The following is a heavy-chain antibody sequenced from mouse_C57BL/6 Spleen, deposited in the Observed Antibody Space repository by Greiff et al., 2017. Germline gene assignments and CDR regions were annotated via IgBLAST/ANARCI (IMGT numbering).Heavy chain of an antibody. D-gene: IGHD2-3*01. CDR1: GYTFTSYW. CDR2: IDPSDSET. J-gene: IGHJ2*01. V-gene: IGHV1-52*01. Sequence: VQLQQPGAELVRPGSSVKLSCKASGYTFTSYWMHWVKQRPIQGLEGIGNIDPSDSETHYNQKFKDKDTLTVDKSSSTAYMQLSSLTSEDSAVYYCARWGYDQYYFDYWGQGTTLTVSS. CDR3: ARWGYDQYYFDY.